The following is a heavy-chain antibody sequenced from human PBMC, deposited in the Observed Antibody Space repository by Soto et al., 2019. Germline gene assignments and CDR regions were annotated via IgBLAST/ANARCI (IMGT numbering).Heavy chain of an antibody. CDR2: IYYSGST. CDR1: GGSINSGGYY. D-gene: IGHD3-10*01. CDR3: ARVEGTSSLWFGE. Sequence: QVQLQESGPGLVKPSQTLSLTCTVSGGSINSGGYYWSWIRRHPGKGLEWIGYIYYSGSTYYNPSLKSRVTISVDTSKNQFSLKLSSVTAADTAVYYCARVEGTSSLWFGEWGQGTLVTVSS. V-gene: IGHV4-31*03. J-gene: IGHJ4*02.